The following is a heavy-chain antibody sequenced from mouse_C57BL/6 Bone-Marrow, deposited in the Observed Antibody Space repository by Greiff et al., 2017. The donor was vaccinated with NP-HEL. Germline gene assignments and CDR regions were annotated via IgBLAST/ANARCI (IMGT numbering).Heavy chain of an antibody. J-gene: IGHJ2*01. CDR1: GYSITSDY. V-gene: IGHV3-8*01. D-gene: IGHD1-1*01. CDR2: ISYSGST. Sequence: EVMLVESGPGLAKPSQTLSLTCSVTGYSITSDYWNWIRKFPGNKLEYMGYISYSGSTYYNPSLKSRISITRDTSENQYYLQLNSVTTEDTATYYCVRGYYGSSSYYFDCWGQGTTLTVSS. CDR3: VRGYYGSSSYYFDC.